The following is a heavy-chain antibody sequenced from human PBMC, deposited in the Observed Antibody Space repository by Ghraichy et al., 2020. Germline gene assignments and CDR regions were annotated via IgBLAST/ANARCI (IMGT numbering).Heavy chain of an antibody. V-gene: IGHV4-61*01. Sequence: GSLRLSCAVSGGSFDTVTYYWGFIRQPPGVGLEWIASISYPGGGNYNPSLQSRATISVDASRNQLSLRLRSVTTADTAVYYCSRVWSTVTTRSLYFDSWGQGTVVTVAS. CDR3: SRVWSTVTTRSLYFDS. CDR2: ISYPGGG. CDR1: GGSFDTVTYY. D-gene: IGHD4-17*01. J-gene: IGHJ4*02.